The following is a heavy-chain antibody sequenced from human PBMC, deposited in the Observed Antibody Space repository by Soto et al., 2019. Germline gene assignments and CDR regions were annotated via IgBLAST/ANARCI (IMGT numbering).Heavy chain of an antibody. J-gene: IGHJ4*02. V-gene: IGHV2-5*02. CDR3: AHLHCSSTRCYVPTAFDY. D-gene: IGHD2-2*01. CDR1: GFSLSTSGVG. Sequence: QITLKESGPTLVKPTQTLTLTCTFSGFSLSTSGVGVGWIRQPPGKALEWLALIYWDDDKRYSPSLKSRLTITKDTSKNQVVLTMTNMDPVDTATYYCAHLHCSSTRCYVPTAFDYWGQGTLVTVSS. CDR2: IYWDDDK.